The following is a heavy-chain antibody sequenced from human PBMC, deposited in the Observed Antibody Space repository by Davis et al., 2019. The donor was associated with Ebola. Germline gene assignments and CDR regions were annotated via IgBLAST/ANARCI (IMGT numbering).Heavy chain of an antibody. D-gene: IGHD6-13*01. Sequence: GESLKISCAASGFTFSSYEMNWVRQAPGKGLEWLSYISSSGSTTYYADSVKGRFTISRDNAKNSLYLQMNSLRAEDTAVYYCAKVGGIAAAHNGYWGQGTLVTVSS. CDR3: AKVGGIAAAHNGY. J-gene: IGHJ4*02. V-gene: IGHV3-48*03. CDR1: GFTFSSYE. CDR2: ISSSGSTT.